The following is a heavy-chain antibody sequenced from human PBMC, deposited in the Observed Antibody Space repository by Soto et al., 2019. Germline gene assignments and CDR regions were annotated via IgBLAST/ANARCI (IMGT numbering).Heavy chain of an antibody. CDR1: GFTVSSNY. CDR3: ARDRWELEVDYSYYGMDV. CDR2: IYSGGST. V-gene: IGHV3-53*01. J-gene: IGHJ6*02. D-gene: IGHD1-26*01. Sequence: GSLRLSCAASGFTVSSNYMSWVRQAPGKGLEWVSVIYSGGSTYYADSVKGRFTISRDNSKNTLYLQMNSLRAEDTAVYYCARDRWELEVDYSYYGMDVWGQGTTVTGSS.